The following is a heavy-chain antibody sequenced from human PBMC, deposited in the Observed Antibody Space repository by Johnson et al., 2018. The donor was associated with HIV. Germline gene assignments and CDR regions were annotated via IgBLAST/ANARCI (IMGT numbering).Heavy chain of an antibody. CDR3: AGGRGWVTLNAFDM. CDR1: GFTFSDYY. J-gene: IGHJ3*02. CDR2: ISSSGGTI. V-gene: IGHV3-11*04. Sequence: QMQLVESGGGLVKPGGSLRLSCAASGFTFSDYYMSWIRQAPGKGLEWVSYISSSGGTIYYADSVKGRFTISRDNAKNSRYLKMNRVRAGATAVYYCAGGRGWVTLNAFDMWGQGTLFTDSS. D-gene: IGHD4-23*01.